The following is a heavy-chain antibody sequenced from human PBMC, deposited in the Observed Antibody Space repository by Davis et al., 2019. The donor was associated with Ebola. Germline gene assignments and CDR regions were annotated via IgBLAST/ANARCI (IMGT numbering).Heavy chain of an antibody. J-gene: IGHJ4*02. CDR3: ARKLGGVGSH. CDR2: TNTDGSTT. CDR1: GFTFSNYW. Sequence: PGGSLRLSCVVSGFTFSNYWMHWVRQAPGKGPVWVSRTNTDGSTTNYADSVKGRFTISRDNTKNTLYLQMSSLRAEDTAVYYCARKLGGVGSHWGQGILVTVSS. V-gene: IGHV3-74*01. D-gene: IGHD3-16*01.